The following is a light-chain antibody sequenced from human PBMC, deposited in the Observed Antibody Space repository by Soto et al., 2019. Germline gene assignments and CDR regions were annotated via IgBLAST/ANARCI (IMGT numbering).Light chain of an antibody. V-gene: IGKV3-15*01. CDR2: DAI. J-gene: IGKJ4*01. Sequence: EKLMSQSPATLSVSPGETVTLSCRASQNIHNHMSWFLQKPGQTPRLLIYDAIIRAADVPARFSGRWSGTEFTPTIISLQSEDFAVYYCQQKNQWFTFGVGT. CDR3: QQKNQWFT. CDR1: QNIHNH.